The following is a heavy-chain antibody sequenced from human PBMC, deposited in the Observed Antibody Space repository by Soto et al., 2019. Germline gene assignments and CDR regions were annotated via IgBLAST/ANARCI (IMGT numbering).Heavy chain of an antibody. J-gene: IGHJ6*02. CDR1: GFTFSDYY. D-gene: IGHD6-13*01. V-gene: IGHV3-11*01. Sequence: PGGSLSLSCAASGFTFSDYYMSWIRQAPGKGLEWVSHISSSGSTIYYADSVKGRFTISRDNAKNSLYLQMNSLRAEDTAVYYCARPYSSSWPPARGYYYYGMDVWGQGTTVTVSS. CDR3: ARPYSSSWPPARGYYYYGMDV. CDR2: ISSSGSTI.